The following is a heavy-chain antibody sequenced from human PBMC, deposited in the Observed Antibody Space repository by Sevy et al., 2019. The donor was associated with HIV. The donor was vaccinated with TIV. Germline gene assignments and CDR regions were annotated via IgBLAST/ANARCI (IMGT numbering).Heavy chain of an antibody. CDR1: GFTFSSYG. CDR2: IWYDGSNK. V-gene: IGHV3-33*01. CDR3: ARDSESGITIFGVVVY. D-gene: IGHD3-3*01. J-gene: IGHJ4*02. Sequence: GGSLRLSCAASGFTFSSYGMHWVRQAPGKGLEWVAVIWYDGSNKYYVDSVKGRFTISRDNSKNTLYLQMNSLRAEDTAVYYCARDSESGITIFGVVVYWGQGTLVTVSS.